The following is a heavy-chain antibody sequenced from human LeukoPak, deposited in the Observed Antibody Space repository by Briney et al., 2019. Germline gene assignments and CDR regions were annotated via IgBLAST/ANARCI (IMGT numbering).Heavy chain of an antibody. J-gene: IGHJ6*03. Sequence: ASVKVSCKASGYTFTGYYMHWVRQAPGQGLEWMGWINPNSGGTNYAQKFQGRVTMTRDTSISTAYMELSRLRSDDTAVYYCARDHGHFDWLFGDYYYYMDVWGKGTTVTVSS. CDR1: GYTFTGYY. V-gene: IGHV1-2*02. CDR3: ARDHGHFDWLFGDYYYYMDV. CDR2: INPNSGGT. D-gene: IGHD3-9*01.